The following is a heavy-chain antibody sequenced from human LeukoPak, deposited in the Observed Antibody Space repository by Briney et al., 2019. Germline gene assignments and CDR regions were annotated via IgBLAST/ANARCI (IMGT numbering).Heavy chain of an antibody. V-gene: IGHV4-39*02. CDR2: MYYNGNT. D-gene: IGHD4-23*01. CDR1: GGSISSGSYY. J-gene: IGHJ3*02. Sequence: PSETLSLTCTVSGGSISSGSYYWGWIRQPPGKGLEWIWSMYYNGNTYYNPSLKSRVTISVDTSKNHFSLRLSSVTAADTAVYYCARGNTVVSRFDAFDIWGQGTMVTVSS. CDR3: ARGNTVVSRFDAFDI.